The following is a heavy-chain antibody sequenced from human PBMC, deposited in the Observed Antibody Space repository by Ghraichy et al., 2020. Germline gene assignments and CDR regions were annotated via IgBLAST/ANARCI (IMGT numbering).Heavy chain of an antibody. CDR2: IYHSGST. D-gene: IGHD5-18*01. Sequence: SQTLSLTCAVSGGSISSGGYSWSWIRQPPGKGLEWIGYIYHSGSTYYNPSLKSRVTISVDRSKNQFSLKLSSVTAADTAVYYCAGSGEGGYSYGSFDYWGQGTLVTVSS. CDR3: AGSGEGGYSYGSFDY. CDR1: GGSISSGGYS. V-gene: IGHV4-30-2*01. J-gene: IGHJ4*02.